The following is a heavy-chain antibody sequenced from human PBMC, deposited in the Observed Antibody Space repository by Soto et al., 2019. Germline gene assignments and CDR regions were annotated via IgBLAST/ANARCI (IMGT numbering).Heavy chain of an antibody. D-gene: IGHD1-26*01. CDR1: GGSISSYY. Sequence: QVQLQESGPGLVKPSETLSLTCTVSGGSISSYYWSWIRQPPGKGLEWIGYIYYSGSTNYNPSLKSRVTISVDTSKNQFSLKLSSVTAADTAVYYCATRSAVDSFYGMDVWGQGTTVTVSS. CDR2: IYYSGST. CDR3: ATRSAVDSFYGMDV. V-gene: IGHV4-59*08. J-gene: IGHJ6*02.